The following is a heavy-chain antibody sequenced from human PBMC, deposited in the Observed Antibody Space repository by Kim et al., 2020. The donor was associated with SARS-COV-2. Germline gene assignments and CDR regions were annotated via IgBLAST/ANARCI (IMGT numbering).Heavy chain of an antibody. CDR3: ARGWGFGA. Sequence: AGDTPYPGSVEGRFTISRDNAKSSLYLHMNSLRAGDTAVYYCARGWGFGAWGQGTLVTVSS. D-gene: IGHD3-10*01. V-gene: IGHV3-13*01. CDR2: AGDT. J-gene: IGHJ5*02.